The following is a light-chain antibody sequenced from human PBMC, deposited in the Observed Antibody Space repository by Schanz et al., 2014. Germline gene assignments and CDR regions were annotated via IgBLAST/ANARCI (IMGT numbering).Light chain of an antibody. J-gene: IGKJ4*01. Sequence: EIVLTQSPGTLSLSPGERATLSCRASQSVSSNLAWYQQKPGQAPRLLITGASTRATGIPARFSGSGSGTDFTLSISRLEPEDFAVYYCQQFGSSPLTFGAGTKVEIK. V-gene: IGKV3-20*01. CDR3: QQFGSSPLT. CDR1: QSVSSN. CDR2: GAS.